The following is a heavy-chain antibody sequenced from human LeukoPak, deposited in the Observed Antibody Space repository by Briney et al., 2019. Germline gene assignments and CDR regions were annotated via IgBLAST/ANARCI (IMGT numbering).Heavy chain of an antibody. V-gene: IGHV4-34*01. Sequence: SETLSLTCAVYGGSFRGYYWSWIRQSPGKGLEWIAEINHSGSTDYKPSLRSRVTISVDTSKNQFSLKLSSVTAADTAVYYCARVRTGIVGATTYFDYWGQGTLVTVSS. CDR3: ARVRTGIVGATTYFDY. J-gene: IGHJ4*02. CDR1: GGSFRGYY. CDR2: INHSGST. D-gene: IGHD1-26*01.